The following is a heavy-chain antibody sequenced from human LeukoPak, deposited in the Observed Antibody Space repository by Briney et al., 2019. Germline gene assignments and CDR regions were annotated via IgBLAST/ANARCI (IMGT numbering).Heavy chain of an antibody. CDR3: ARDHYGSGSYYPYSFDY. CDR1: GFSFSSYA. V-gene: IGHV3-64*01. D-gene: IGHD3-10*01. CDR2: ISSNGGST. Sequence: GGSLRLSCAASGFSFSSYAMHWVRQAPGKGLEYVSAISSNGGSTYYANSVKGRFTISRDNSKNTLYLQMGSLRAEDMAVYYCARDHYGSGSYYPYSFDYWGQGTLVTVSS. J-gene: IGHJ4*02.